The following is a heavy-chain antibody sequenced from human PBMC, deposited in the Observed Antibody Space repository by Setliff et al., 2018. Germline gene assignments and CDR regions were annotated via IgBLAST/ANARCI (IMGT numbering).Heavy chain of an antibody. CDR3: VRQPRTYVAAGPPFEY. Sequence: SETLSLTCAVYGGPFSAYYWSWIRQPPGEGLEWIGEINHSGRTKYNPSLRSRVTISVDTSKNQISLKLSSVTAADTAVYYCVRQPRTYVAAGPPFEYWGQGTLVTVLL. CDR1: GGPFSAYY. D-gene: IGHD6-19*01. J-gene: IGHJ4*02. CDR2: INHSGRT. V-gene: IGHV4-34*01.